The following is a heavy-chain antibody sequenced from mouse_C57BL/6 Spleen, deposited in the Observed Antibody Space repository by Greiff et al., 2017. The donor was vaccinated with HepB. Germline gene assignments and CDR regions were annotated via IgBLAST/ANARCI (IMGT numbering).Heavy chain of an antibody. CDR2: ISSGGSYT. V-gene: IGHV5-6*01. Sequence: EVNLVESGGDLVKPGGSLKLSCAASGFTFSSYGMSWVRQTPDKRLEWVATISSGGSYTYYPDSVKGRFTISRDNAKNTLYLQMSSLKSEDTAMYYCARLTGTEAMDYWGQGTSVTVSS. CDR1: GFTFSSYG. J-gene: IGHJ4*01. D-gene: IGHD4-1*01. CDR3: ARLTGTEAMDY.